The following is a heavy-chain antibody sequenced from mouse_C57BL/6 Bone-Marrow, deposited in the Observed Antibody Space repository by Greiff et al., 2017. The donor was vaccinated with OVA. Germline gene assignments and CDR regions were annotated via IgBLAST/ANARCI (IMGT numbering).Heavy chain of an antibody. Sequence: DVMLVESGGGLVQPGGSLKLSCAASGFTFSDYGMAWVRQAPRKGPEWVAFISNLAYSIYYADTVTGRFTISRENAKNTLYLEMSSLRSEDTAMYYCARLYYYGSSSWFAYWGQGTLVTVSA. CDR1: GFTFSDYG. V-gene: IGHV5-15*01. J-gene: IGHJ3*01. D-gene: IGHD1-1*01. CDR3: ARLYYYGSSSWFAY. CDR2: ISNLAYSI.